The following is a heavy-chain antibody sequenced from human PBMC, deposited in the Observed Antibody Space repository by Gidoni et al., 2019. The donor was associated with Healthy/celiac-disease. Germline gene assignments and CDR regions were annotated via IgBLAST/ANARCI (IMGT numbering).Heavy chain of an antibody. V-gene: IGHV4-34*01. Sequence: QVQLQQWGAGLLKPSETLSLTCAVYGGSFSGYYWSWIRQPPGKGLEWIGEINHSGSTNYNPSLKSRVTISVDTSKNQFSLKLSSVTAADTAVYYCARGGGLHPGYCSSTSCYGRFDYWGQGTLVTVSS. CDR2: INHSGST. J-gene: IGHJ4*02. CDR3: ARGGGLHPGYCSSTSCYGRFDY. D-gene: IGHD2-2*03. CDR1: GGSFSGYY.